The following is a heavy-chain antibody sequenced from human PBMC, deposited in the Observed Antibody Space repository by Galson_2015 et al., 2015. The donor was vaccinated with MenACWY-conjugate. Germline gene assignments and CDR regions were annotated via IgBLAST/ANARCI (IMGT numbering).Heavy chain of an antibody. D-gene: IGHD3-16*02. CDR3: TTDDYVWGSYRYDY. V-gene: IGHV3-15*01. CDR2: DGSNK. Sequence: DGSNKYYADSVKGRFTISRDDSKNTLYLQMNSLKTEDTAVYYCTTDDYVWGSYRYDYWGQGTLVTVSS. J-gene: IGHJ4*02.